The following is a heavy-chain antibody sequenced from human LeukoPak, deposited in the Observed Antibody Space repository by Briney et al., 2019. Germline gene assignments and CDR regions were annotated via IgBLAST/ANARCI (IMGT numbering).Heavy chain of an antibody. Sequence: PSETLSLTCAVYGGSFSGYYWSWIRQPPGKGLEWIGYIYYSGSTNYNPSLKSRVTISVDTSKNQFSLKLSSVTAADTAVYYCARGEEGYCSGGSCHTHAFDIWGQGTMVTVSS. CDR3: ARGEEGYCSGGSCHTHAFDI. CDR2: IYYSGST. J-gene: IGHJ3*02. V-gene: IGHV4-59*01. D-gene: IGHD2-15*01. CDR1: GGSFSGYY.